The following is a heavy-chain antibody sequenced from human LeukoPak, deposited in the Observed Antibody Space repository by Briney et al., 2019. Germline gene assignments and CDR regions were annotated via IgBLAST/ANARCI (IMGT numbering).Heavy chain of an antibody. V-gene: IGHV3-13*01. Sequence: GGSLRLSCAASGFTFSNYDLHWVRQATGKGLEWVSAFHTAGDTHYSGSVKGRFATSRENAKNSFYLQMNNLRAGDTAVYYCARGSCSSSSCYERLNGLDVWGQGTPVTVSS. CDR3: ARGSCSSSSCYERLNGLDV. D-gene: IGHD2-2*01. CDR2: FHTAGDT. J-gene: IGHJ6*02. CDR1: GFTFSNYD.